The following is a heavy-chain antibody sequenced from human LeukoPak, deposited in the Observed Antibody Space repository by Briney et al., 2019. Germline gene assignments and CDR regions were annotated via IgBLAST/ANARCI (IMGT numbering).Heavy chain of an antibody. CDR2: INPSGGST. V-gene: IGHV1-46*01. CDR3: ARAGCSSTSCMGYYYYYMDV. Sequence: ASVKVSCKASGYTFTSYYMHWVRQAPGQGLEWMGIINPSGGSTSYAQKFQGRVTMTRDTSTSTVYMELSSLRSEDTAVYYCARAGCSSTSCMGYYYYYMDVWGKGTTVTVSS. CDR1: GYTFTSYY. D-gene: IGHD2-2*01. J-gene: IGHJ6*03.